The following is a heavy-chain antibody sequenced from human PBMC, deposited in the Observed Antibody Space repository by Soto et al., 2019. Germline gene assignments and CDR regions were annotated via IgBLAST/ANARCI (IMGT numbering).Heavy chain of an antibody. CDR2: IYYSGST. V-gene: IGHV4-39*01. D-gene: IGHD3-10*01. CDR3: ASQDYYGSGSYYNIGDTDFDY. Sequence: QLQLQESGPGLVKPSETLSLTCTVSGGSISSSSYYWGWIRQPPGKGLEWIGSIYYSGSTYYNPSLKSRVTISVDTSKNQFSLKLSSVTAADTAVYYCASQDYYGSGSYYNIGDTDFDYWGQGTLVTVSS. J-gene: IGHJ4*02. CDR1: GGSISSSSYY.